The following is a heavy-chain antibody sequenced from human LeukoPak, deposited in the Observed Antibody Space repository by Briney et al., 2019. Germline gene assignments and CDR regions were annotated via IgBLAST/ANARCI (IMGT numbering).Heavy chain of an antibody. CDR3: AKGGSMVGPLNHLDY. D-gene: IGHD1-26*01. V-gene: IGHV3-23*01. CDR1: GFTFSSYA. Sequence: GGSLRLSCAASGFTFSSYAMSWVRQAPGKGLEWVSAISGSGGSTYYADSVKGRFTISRDNSKTTLYLQMNSLRAEDTAVYYCAKGGSMVGPLNHLDYWGQGTLVTVSS. J-gene: IGHJ4*02. CDR2: ISGSGGST.